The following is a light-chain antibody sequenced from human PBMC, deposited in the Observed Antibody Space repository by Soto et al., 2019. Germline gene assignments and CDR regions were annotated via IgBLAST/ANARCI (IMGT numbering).Light chain of an antibody. CDR3: QQYDNVPLT. CDR2: DAS. V-gene: IGKV1-33*01. Sequence: DIQMTQSPSSLSASVGDRVTITCQASQDISNYLNWYQQKPGKAPKLLIYDASNLETGVPSRFSGSGSGTAFTFTISSLQPEDIEKYYCQQYDNVPLTFGGGTKVEIK. J-gene: IGKJ4*01. CDR1: QDISNY.